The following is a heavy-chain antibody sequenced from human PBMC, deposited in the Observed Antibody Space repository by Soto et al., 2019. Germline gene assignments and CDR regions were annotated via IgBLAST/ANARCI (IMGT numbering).Heavy chain of an antibody. Sequence: GGSLRLSCEASGFSFSYYSMNWVRQAPGKGLEWVSSISSSSTYINYADDLKGRFRISRDNSNNSLFLLMSSLRAEDTAVYYWGRDPTAVRIAAAALDYGGQGPLVTVPS. D-gene: IGHD6-13*01. CDR1: GFSFSYYS. J-gene: IGHJ4*02. CDR3: GRDPTAVRIAAAALDY. V-gene: IGHV3-21*01. CDR2: ISSSSTYI.